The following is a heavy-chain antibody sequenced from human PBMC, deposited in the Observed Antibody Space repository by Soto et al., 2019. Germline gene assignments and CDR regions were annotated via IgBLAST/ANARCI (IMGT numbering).Heavy chain of an antibody. Sequence: PGESLKISCKGSGYMFSRFTSYWISWGRQMPGKGLEWMGRIDPSDSYTKYSPSFQGHVTISVDKSTSAAYLQWSSLKASDTAMYYCARHRGYYDRTGRCFDYSAQGTPVIV. V-gene: IGHV5-10-1*01. CDR2: IDPSDSYT. CDR3: ARHRGYYDRTGRCFDY. CDR1: GYMFSRFTSYW. J-gene: IGHJ4*02. D-gene: IGHD3-22*01.